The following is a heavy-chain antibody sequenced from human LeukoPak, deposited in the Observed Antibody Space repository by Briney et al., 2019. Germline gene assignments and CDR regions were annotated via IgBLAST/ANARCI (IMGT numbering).Heavy chain of an antibody. CDR3: AKRPRAVAEAYFDY. V-gene: IGHV3-23*01. J-gene: IGHJ4*02. D-gene: IGHD6-19*01. CDR2: ISGSGIST. CDR1: GFTFSSYA. Sequence: PGGSLRLSCAASGFTFSSYAMSGFRQAPGKGLEGVSAISGSGISTYYADSVKGRFTISRDSSKNTLYLQMNSRRAEDTAVYCCAKRPRAVAEAYFDYWGQGTLVTVSS.